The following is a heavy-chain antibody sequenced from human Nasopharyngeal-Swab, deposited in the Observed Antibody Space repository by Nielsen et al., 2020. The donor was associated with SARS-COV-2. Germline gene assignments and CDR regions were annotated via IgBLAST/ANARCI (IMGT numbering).Heavy chain of an antibody. Sequence: GESLKISCAASGYTFSSYWMHWVRQAPGKGLVWVSRINIDGSVTDYADSVKGRFTISRDNARNTLYLQMNSLRAEDTAVYYCARVYYASSSTGDLDYWGQGTLVTVSS. CDR2: INIDGSVT. CDR3: ARVYYASSSTGDLDY. J-gene: IGHJ4*02. V-gene: IGHV3-74*01. D-gene: IGHD6-13*01. CDR1: GYTFSSYW.